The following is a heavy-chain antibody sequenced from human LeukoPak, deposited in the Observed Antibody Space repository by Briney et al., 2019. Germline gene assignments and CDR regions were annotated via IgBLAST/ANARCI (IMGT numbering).Heavy chain of an antibody. CDR2: IYYSGNA. CDR3: ARDAVTVNSYYFDY. CDR1: GGSISSYY. Sequence: SETLSLTCTVSGGSISSYYWSWIRQPPGKGLEWIGYIYYSGNANYNPSLKSRVTISVDTSKNQFSLKLSSVTAADTAVYYCARDAVTVNSYYFDYWGQGTLVTVSS. J-gene: IGHJ4*02. V-gene: IGHV4-59*01. D-gene: IGHD4-11*01.